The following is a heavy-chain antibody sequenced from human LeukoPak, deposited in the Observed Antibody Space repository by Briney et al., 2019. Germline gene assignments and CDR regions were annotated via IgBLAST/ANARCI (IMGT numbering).Heavy chain of an antibody. CDR1: GGSISSSSYY. CDR2: IYYSGST. Sequence: PSETLSLTCTVSGGSISSSSYYWGWIRQPPGKGLEWIGSIYYSGSTYYNPSLKSRVTISVDTSKNQFSLKLSSVTAADTAVYYCARGVEGSVPFDYWGQGTLVTVSS. CDR3: ARGVEGSVPFDY. D-gene: IGHD3-10*01. J-gene: IGHJ4*02. V-gene: IGHV4-39*07.